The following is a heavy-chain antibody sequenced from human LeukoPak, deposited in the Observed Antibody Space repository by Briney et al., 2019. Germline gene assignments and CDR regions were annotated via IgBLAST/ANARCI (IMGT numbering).Heavy chain of an antibody. CDR1: GFTFDDYA. J-gene: IGHJ3*02. Sequence: PGGSLRLSCAASGFTFDDYAMHWVRQAPGKGLEWVSGISWNSGSIGYAGSVKGRFTISRDNAKNSLYLQMNSLRAEDMALYYCAKDKTVWTTVTTSDAFDIWGQGTMVTVSS. CDR3: AKDKTVWTTVTTSDAFDI. CDR2: ISWNSGSI. D-gene: IGHD4-17*01. V-gene: IGHV3-9*03.